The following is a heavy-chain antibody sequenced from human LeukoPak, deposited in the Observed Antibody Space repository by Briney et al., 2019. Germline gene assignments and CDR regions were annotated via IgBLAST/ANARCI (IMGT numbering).Heavy chain of an antibody. CDR2: IYYSGST. CDR3: ARWGGFRTFDY. Sequence: SETLSLTCTVSGGSISSYYWSWIRQPPGKGLEWIGYIYYSGSTNYNPSLKSRVTISVDTSKNQFSLKLSSVTAAGTAVYYCARWGGFRTFDYWGQGTLVTVSS. D-gene: IGHD3-16*01. J-gene: IGHJ4*02. V-gene: IGHV4-59*01. CDR1: GGSISSYY.